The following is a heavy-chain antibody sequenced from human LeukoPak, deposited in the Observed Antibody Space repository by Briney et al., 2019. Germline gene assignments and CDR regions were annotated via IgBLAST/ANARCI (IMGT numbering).Heavy chain of an antibody. Sequence: PGGSLRLSCAASGFTFSSYAMSWVRQAPGKGLEWVANIKQDGSEKYYVDSVKGRFTISRDNAKNSLYLQMNSLRAEDTAVYYCARTNPPHYDFWSGYYDYWGQGTLVTVSS. J-gene: IGHJ4*02. V-gene: IGHV3-7*01. CDR1: GFTFSSYA. CDR3: ARTNPPHYDFWSGYYDY. D-gene: IGHD3-3*01. CDR2: IKQDGSEK.